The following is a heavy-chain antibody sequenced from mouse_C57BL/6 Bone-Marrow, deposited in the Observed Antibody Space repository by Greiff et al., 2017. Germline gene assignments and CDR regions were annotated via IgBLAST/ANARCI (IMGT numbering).Heavy chain of an antibody. CDR3: AATVVADLDV. CDR1: GYTFTSYG. Sequence: QVQLQQSGAELARPGASVKLSCKASGYTFTSYGISWVKQRTGQGLEWIGEIYPRSGNTYYNEKFKGKATLTADKSSSTAYMELRSLTSEDSAVYFCAATVVADLDVWGTGTTVTVSS. V-gene: IGHV1-81*01. J-gene: IGHJ1*03. CDR2: IYPRSGNT. D-gene: IGHD1-1*01.